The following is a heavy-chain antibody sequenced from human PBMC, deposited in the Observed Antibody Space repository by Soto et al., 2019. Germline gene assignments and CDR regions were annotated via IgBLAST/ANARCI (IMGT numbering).Heavy chain of an antibody. Sequence: EVQLLDSGGGLVQPGGSLRLSCAASGFTFSSSAMSWVRQAPGKGLEWVSAVSGSGGTTYYADSVRGRFTISRDNSKKTLYLQMNSLRAEDTAIYFCARCTVDTIVTSGWCHDLDAWGQGTLVTVSS. V-gene: IGHV3-23*01. CDR2: VSGSGGTT. CDR1: GFTFSSSA. D-gene: IGHD6-19*01. J-gene: IGHJ5*02. CDR3: ARCTVDTIVTSGWCHDLDA.